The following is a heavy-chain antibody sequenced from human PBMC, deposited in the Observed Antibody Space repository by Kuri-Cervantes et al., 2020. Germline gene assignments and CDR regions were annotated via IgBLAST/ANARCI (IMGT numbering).Heavy chain of an antibody. D-gene: IGHD3-22*01. CDR2: ISSSSSYL. Sequence: GGSLRLSCAASGFTFSSYSMNWVRQAPGKGLEWVSSISSSSSYLYYSDLVKGRFTISRDNAKTSLYLQMNSLRAEDTAVYYCARPQADSSGYLPLGYGMDVWGQGTTVTVSS. CDR3: ARPQADSSGYLPLGYGMDV. J-gene: IGHJ6*02. CDR1: GFTFSSYS. V-gene: IGHV3-21*01.